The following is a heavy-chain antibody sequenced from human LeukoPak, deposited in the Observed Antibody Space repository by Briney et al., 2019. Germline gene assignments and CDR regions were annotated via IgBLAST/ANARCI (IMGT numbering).Heavy chain of an antibody. D-gene: IGHD3/OR15-3a*01. J-gene: IGHJ3*02. V-gene: IGHV3-23*01. Sequence: GGSLRLSCAASGFTLGTYWMSWVRQAPGKGLEWVSAISGSGGSTYYADSVKGRFTISRDNSKNTLYLQMNSLRAEDTAVYYYAKDWWTGNDAFDIWGQGTMVTVSS. CDR2: ISGSGGST. CDR1: GFTLGTYW. CDR3: AKDWWTGNDAFDI.